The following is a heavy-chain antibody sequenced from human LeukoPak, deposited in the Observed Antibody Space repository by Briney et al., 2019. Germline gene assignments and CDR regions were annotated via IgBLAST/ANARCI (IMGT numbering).Heavy chain of an antibody. Sequence: SETLSLTCTVSGGSVSSSNYYWGWIRQPPGKGLEWIGSIYYTGSTYYNPSLKSRVTISVDTSKNQFSLKLSSVTAADAAVYYCARTEYYGSGRFDYWGQGTLVTVSS. D-gene: IGHD3-10*01. CDR2: IYYTGST. CDR1: GGSVSSSNYY. CDR3: ARTEYYGSGRFDY. J-gene: IGHJ4*02. V-gene: IGHV4-39*07.